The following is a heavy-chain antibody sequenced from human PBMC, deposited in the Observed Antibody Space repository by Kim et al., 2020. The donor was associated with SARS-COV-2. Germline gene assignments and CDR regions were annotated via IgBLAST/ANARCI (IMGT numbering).Heavy chain of an antibody. V-gene: IGHV4-34*01. CDR1: GGSFSGYY. D-gene: IGHD3-16*01. CDR2: INHSGST. J-gene: IGHJ3*02. CDR3: ARLCVWGRRKGAFDI. Sequence: SETLSLTCAVYGGSFSGYYWSWIRQPPGKGLEWIGEINHSGSTNYNPSLKSRVTISVDTSKNKFSLKLSSVTAADTAVYYCARLCVWGRRKGAFDIWGQGTMVTVSS.